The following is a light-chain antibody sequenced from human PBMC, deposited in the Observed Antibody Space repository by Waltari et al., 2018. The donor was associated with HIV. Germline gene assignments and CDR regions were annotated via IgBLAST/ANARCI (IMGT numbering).Light chain of an antibody. Sequence: DIVMTQSPLSLSVTPGEPASISCRSSQRLLHSHGHNHWDWYLQKPGQSPQLLIYLGSDRAYGVPGRFSGSGSGTDFTLTISSVEAEDVGVYYCMRAAQTPAFTFGPGSNVDLK. CDR1: QRLLHSHGHNH. J-gene: IGKJ3*01. CDR2: LGS. V-gene: IGKV2-28*01. CDR3: MRAAQTPAFT.